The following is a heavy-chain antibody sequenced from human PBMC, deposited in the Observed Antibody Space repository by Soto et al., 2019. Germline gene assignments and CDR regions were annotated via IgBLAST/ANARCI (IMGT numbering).Heavy chain of an antibody. V-gene: IGHV1-18*01. CDR1: GYTFTSSG. D-gene: IGHD3-3*01. CDR3: ARASYYDFWSGFLGAEIVDY. J-gene: IGHJ4*02. CDR2: ISAYNGNT. Sequence: ASLKVSCPASGYTFTSSGIIWGRQAPGHGLEWMGWISAYNGNTNYAQKLQGRVTMTTDTSTSTAYMELRSLRSDDTAVYYCARASYYDFWSGFLGAEIVDYWGQGTLVTGSS.